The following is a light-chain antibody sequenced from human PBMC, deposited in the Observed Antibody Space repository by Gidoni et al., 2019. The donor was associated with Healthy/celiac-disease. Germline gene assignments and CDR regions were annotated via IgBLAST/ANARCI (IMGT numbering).Light chain of an antibody. J-gene: IGKJ2*01. CDR1: QSVSSSY. CDR3: QQYGSSLQYT. V-gene: IGKV3-20*01. CDR2: GAS. Sequence: EIVLTQSPGTLSLSPWERATLSCRARQSVSSSYLAWYQQKPGQAPRLLIYGASSRATGIPDRFIGSGSGTDFTLTISRLEPEDFAVYYCQQYGSSLQYTFGQGTKLEIK.